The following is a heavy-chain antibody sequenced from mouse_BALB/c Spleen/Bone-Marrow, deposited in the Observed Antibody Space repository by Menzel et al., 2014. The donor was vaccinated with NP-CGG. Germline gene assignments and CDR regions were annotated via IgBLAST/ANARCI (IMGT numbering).Heavy chain of an antibody. CDR2: IWSGGST. V-gene: IGHV2-2*02. CDR1: GSSLTSYG. CDR3: ARNRDERYAMDY. Sequence: VQLQQSGPGLVQPSQSLFITCTFSGSSLTSYGVHWVRQSPGKGLEWLGVIWSGGSTGYNAAFISRLSIRQDNSKSQVFFKMNSLQANDTARYYCARNRDERYAMDYWGQGPSGTVSS. D-gene: IGHD3-3*01. J-gene: IGHJ4*01.